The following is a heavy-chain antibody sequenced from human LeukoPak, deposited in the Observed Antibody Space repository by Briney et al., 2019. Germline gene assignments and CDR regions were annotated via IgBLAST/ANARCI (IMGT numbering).Heavy chain of an antibody. CDR2: IYYSGST. J-gene: IGHJ4*02. D-gene: IGHD2-2*01. V-gene: IGHV4-59*01. CDR1: GGSMRGYY. CDR3: ASSRGGCSSTSCYDY. Sequence: AETLSLTCTVSGGSMRGYYWSWIRQPPGKGLEWIGYIYYSGSTNYNPSLKSRVNISVDTSKNQFSLKLSSVTAADTAVYYCASSRGGCSSTSCYDYWGQGTLVTVSS.